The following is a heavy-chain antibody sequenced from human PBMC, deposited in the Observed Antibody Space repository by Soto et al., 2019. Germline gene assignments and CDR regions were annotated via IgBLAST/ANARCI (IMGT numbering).Heavy chain of an antibody. D-gene: IGHD3-3*01. J-gene: IGHJ5*02. CDR3: ARDPHEFWTSYWFDP. V-gene: IGHV1-18*01. Sequence: GASVKVSCKTSGYTFNTYVINWVLQAPGQGLELMGWISAYDGKTTYAEKFQGRVTLTTDTSTSTAYMELRSLRSDDTAIYYCARDPHEFWTSYWFDPWGQGTPVTVSS. CDR2: ISAYDGKT. CDR1: GYTFNTYV.